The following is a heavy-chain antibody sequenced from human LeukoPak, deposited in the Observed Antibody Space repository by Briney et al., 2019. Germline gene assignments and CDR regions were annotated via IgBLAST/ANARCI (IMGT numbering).Heavy chain of an antibody. CDR3: AKIKLTDYGDYFRYFQH. D-gene: IGHD4-17*01. CDR1: GFTFSSYA. Sequence: GGSLRLSCAASGFTFSSYAMTWVRQAPGKGLEWVSAISGSGGGTYYADSVKGRLTISRDNSKNTLYLQMNSLRAEDTAVYYCAKIKLTDYGDYFRYFQHWGQGTLVTVSS. CDR2: ISGSGGGT. J-gene: IGHJ1*01. V-gene: IGHV3-23*01.